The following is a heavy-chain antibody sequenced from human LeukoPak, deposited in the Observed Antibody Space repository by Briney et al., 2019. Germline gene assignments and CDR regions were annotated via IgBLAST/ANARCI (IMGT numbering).Heavy chain of an antibody. Sequence: SETLSLTCTVSGGSISSYYWSWIRQPPGKGLEWIGYIYYIGSTNYNPSLKSRVTISVDTSKNQFSLKLSSVTAADTAVYYCAREGLGLFDYWGQGTLVTVSS. J-gene: IGHJ4*02. CDR1: GGSISSYY. CDR2: IYYIGST. CDR3: AREGLGLFDY. V-gene: IGHV4-59*01. D-gene: IGHD6-19*01.